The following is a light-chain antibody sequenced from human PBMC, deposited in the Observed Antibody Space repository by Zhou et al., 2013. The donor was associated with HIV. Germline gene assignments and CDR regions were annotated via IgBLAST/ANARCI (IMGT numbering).Light chain of an antibody. CDR2: GAS. CDR3: QQRSNWPMYT. CDR1: QSVSSN. J-gene: IGKJ2*01. Sequence: EIVLTQSPGTLSLSPGERATLSCRASQSVSSNLAWYQQKPGQAPRLLIYGASSRATGIPDRFSGSGSGTDFTLSISSLEPEDFAVYYCQQRSNWPMYTFGQGTKLEIK. V-gene: IGKV3-11*01.